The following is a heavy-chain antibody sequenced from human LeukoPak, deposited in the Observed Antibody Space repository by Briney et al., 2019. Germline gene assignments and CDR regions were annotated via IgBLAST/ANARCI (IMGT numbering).Heavy chain of an antibody. CDR3: ANSIAAAGFDFALDY. D-gene: IGHD6-13*01. CDR2: IEPEDGET. Sequence: GAPVKVRCKVSRYTLTALSVHCVRRAPGTRLEWRGGIEPEDGETIYAQKFQGRLTMTEDTSTDTAYMELSSLRSDDTAVYYCANSIAAAGFDFALDYWGQGTMVTVSS. CDR1: RYTLTALS. V-gene: IGHV1-24*01. J-gene: IGHJ4*02.